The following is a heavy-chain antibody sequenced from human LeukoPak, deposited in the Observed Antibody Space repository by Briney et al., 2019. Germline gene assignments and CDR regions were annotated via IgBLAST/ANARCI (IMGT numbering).Heavy chain of an antibody. J-gene: IGHJ4*02. D-gene: IGHD3-3*01. V-gene: IGHV1-2*06. CDR1: GYTFTGYY. CDR2: INPNSGGT. Sequence: ASVKVSCKASGYTFTGYYMHWVRQAPGQGLEWMGRINPNSGGTNYAQQFQGRVTMTRDTSITTAYMELSRLRSDDTAVYYCARGPTSPSSYYDCWRGYYATHPFDYWGQGTLVTVSS. CDR3: ARGPTSPSSYYDCWRGYYATHPFDY.